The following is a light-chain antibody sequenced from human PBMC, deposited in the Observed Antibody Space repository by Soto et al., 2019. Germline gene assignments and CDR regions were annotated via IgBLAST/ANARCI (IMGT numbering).Light chain of an antibody. J-gene: IGKJ5*01. CDR1: QGLRND. V-gene: IGKV1-17*01. CDR2: AAS. Sequence: DIQMTQSPSSLSASIGDRVTITCRASQGLRNDLGWYQQKPGKAPKLLIYAASTLQSGVPSRFSGSGSGTDFTLTISCLQSEDFATYYCQQYYSYPFTFGQGTRLEIK. CDR3: QQYYSYPFT.